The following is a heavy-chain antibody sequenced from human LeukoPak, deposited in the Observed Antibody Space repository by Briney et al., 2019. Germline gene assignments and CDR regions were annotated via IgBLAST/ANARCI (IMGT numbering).Heavy chain of an antibody. CDR2: IPFDASNK. Sequence: GGSLRLSCAASGFTFSNYGMHWVRQAPGRGLEWVAFIPFDASNKYYADSVKGRFTTSRDNSKNTLYLEMKTLRAEDTALYYCAKRGGSGWPFDYWGQGTLVTVSS. V-gene: IGHV3-30*02. CDR1: GFTFSNYG. D-gene: IGHD6-19*01. J-gene: IGHJ4*02. CDR3: AKRGGSGWPFDY.